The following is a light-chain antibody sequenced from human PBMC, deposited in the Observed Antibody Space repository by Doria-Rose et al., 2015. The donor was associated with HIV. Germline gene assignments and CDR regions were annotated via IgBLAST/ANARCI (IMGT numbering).Light chain of an antibody. CDR2: DGS. J-gene: IGKJ1*01. Sequence: EIVMTQSPGTLSLSPGARATLSCRASQSFSSTYLAWYQQKPGQAPSLLIYDGSTRATGIPDRISGSGSGTDFTLTINRLEPEDFALYYCHQYGTSWTFGQGTKVEI. CDR3: HQYGTSWT. CDR1: QSFSSTY. V-gene: IGKV3-20*01.